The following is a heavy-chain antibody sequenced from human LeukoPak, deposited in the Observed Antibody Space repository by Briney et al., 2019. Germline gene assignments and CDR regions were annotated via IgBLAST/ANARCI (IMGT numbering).Heavy chain of an antibody. CDR1: GGSFSGYY. J-gene: IGHJ4*02. Sequence: SETLSLTCAVYGGSFSGYYWSWIRQPPRKGLEWIGEINHSGSTNYNPSLKSRLTISVDTSKNQFSLRLSSVTAADTAVYYCARAVDYDSSGYYGYWGQGTLVTVSS. CDR3: ARAVDYDSSGYYGY. D-gene: IGHD3-22*01. V-gene: IGHV4-34*01. CDR2: INHSGST.